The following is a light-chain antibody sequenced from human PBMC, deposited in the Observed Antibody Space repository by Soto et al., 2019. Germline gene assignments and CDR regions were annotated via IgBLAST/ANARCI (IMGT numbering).Light chain of an antibody. V-gene: IGKV1-13*02. CDR2: DAS. CDR3: QQFNSYPST. Sequence: AIQLTQSPSSLSASVGDRVTITCRASQGISSALAWYQQKPGRAPKLLIYDASSLGSGVPSRFSGSGSGTDFTLTISSLQPEDFATYYCQQFNSYPSTFGQGTRLEIK. J-gene: IGKJ5*01. CDR1: QGISSA.